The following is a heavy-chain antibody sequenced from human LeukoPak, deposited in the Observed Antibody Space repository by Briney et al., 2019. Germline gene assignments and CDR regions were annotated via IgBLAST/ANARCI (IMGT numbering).Heavy chain of an antibody. J-gene: IGHJ4*02. V-gene: IGHV1-2*02. CDR1: GYTFTGYY. Sequence: ASVKVSCKASGYTFTGYYMHWVRQAPGQGLEWMGWINPNSGGTNYAQKFQGRVTMTRDTSISTAYMELSRLRSDDTAVYYCARALFGSGDSLFDYWGQGTLVTVSS. D-gene: IGHD3-10*01. CDR3: ARALFGSGDSLFDY. CDR2: INPNSGGT.